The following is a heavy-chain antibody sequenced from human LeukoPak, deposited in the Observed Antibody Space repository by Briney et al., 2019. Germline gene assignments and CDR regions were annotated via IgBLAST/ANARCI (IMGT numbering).Heavy chain of an antibody. CDR1: GXSFSGYF. V-gene: IGHV4-34*01. CDR3: ARRSGSYSL. J-gene: IGHJ4*02. D-gene: IGHD3-10*01. CDR2: INHRGRT. Sequence: SETLSLTCAVYGXSFSGYFWSWIRQPPGKGLEWIGEINHRGRTNYNPSLKSRVTISVDTSKNHFSLRLSSVTAADTAVYYCARRSGSYSLWGQGSLVTVSS.